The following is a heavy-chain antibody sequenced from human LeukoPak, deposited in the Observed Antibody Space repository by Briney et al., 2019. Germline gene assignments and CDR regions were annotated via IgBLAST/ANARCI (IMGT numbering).Heavy chain of an antibody. CDR3: ARRLTQYDCFDP. CDR2: TYYRSTWYN. CDR1: GDSVSSNSVT. Sequence: SQNLSLTCAISGDSVSSNSVTWNWIRQSPSRGLEWLGRTYYRSTWYNDYAVSVRGRITVNPDTSKNQFSLHLNSVTPEDTAVYYCARRLTQYDCFDPWGQGILVTVSS. D-gene: IGHD2-2*01. J-gene: IGHJ5*02. V-gene: IGHV6-1*01.